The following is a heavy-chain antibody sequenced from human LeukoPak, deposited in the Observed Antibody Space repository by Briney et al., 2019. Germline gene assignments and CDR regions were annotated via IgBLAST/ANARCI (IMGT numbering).Heavy chain of an antibody. CDR1: GFSFSNYW. V-gene: IGHV3-11*01. CDR2: ISSSGSTI. D-gene: IGHD3-3*01. CDR3: ARDGPTYYDFWSGYLAS. J-gene: IGHJ4*02. Sequence: PGGSLRLSCTASGFSFSNYWMSWIRQAPGKGLEWVSYISSSGSTIYYADSVKGRFTISRDNAKNSLYLQMNSLRAEDTAVYYCARDGPTYYDFWSGYLASWGQGTLVTVSS.